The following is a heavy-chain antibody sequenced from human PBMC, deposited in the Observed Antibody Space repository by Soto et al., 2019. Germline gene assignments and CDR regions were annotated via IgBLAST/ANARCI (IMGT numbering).Heavy chain of an antibody. J-gene: IGHJ4*02. CDR2: IDPSDSYT. V-gene: IGHV5-10-1*01. D-gene: IGHD3-10*01. Sequence: GESLKISCQASGYSFTSYWINWVRQMPGKGLEWMGRIDPSDSYTDYTPSFQGHVSISADNSISTAYLQWSSLEASDTAMYYCARRRSGTYSYPFDYSGQVPLVTVSS. CDR3: ARRRSGTYSYPFDY. CDR1: GYSFTSYW.